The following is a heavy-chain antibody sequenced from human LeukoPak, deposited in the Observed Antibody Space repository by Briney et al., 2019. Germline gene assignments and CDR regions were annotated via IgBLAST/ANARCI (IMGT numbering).Heavy chain of an antibody. CDR2: TYYRSKWYN. D-gene: IGHD2-15*01. J-gene: IGHJ5*02. CDR3: ARVDRSGGSCSMGFDP. V-gene: IGHV6-1*01. CDR1: GDSVSNNSAA. Sequence: PSQTLSLTCAISGDSVSNNSAAWNWIRQSPSRGLEWLGRTYYRSKWYNDYAVSVKSRITINPDTSKNQFSLQLNSLTPEDTAVYYCARVDRSGGSCSMGFDPWGQGTLVTVSS.